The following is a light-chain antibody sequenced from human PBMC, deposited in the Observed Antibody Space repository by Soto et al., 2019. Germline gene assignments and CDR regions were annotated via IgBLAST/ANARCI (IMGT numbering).Light chain of an antibody. V-gene: IGKV3-15*01. J-gene: IGKJ4*01. CDR3: QQYHNWPLT. CDR2: DAS. Sequence: EIVLTHSPATLSVSPCERATLSFRASQSISSNLAWYQQKPGQVPRLLIYDASTRAAGIPTGFSGSGSGTEFTLTIGSLQSEDFAIYYCQQYHNWPLTLGGGTKVDI. CDR1: QSISSN.